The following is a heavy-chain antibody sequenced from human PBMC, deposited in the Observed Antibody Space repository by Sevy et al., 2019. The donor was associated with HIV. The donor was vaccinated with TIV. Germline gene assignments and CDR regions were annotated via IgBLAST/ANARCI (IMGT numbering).Heavy chain of an antibody. J-gene: IGHJ4*02. D-gene: IGHD3-10*01. CDR1: GFNFRSYW. Sequence: GGSLRLSCEVSGFNFRSYWMSWVRQAPGKGLEWVANIKHDGSEQYYLDSVKGRFTVSRDNGKNSLYLQMTSLRVDDADVYYCARERQEEDKSGAKFDYWGRGTLVTVSS. CDR2: IKHDGSEQ. V-gene: IGHV3-7*01. CDR3: ARERQEEDKSGAKFDY.